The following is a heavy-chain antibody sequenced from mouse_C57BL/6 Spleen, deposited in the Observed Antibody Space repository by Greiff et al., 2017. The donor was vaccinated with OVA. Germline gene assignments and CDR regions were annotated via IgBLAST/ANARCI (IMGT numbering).Heavy chain of an antibody. CDR1: GFSLTSYG. Sequence: VKLQESGPGLVQPSQSLSITCTVSGFSLTSYGVHWVRQSPGKGLEWLGVIWSGGSTDYNAAFISRLSISKDNSKSQVFFKMNSLQADDTAIYYCARNYYGSSGGFAYWGQGTLVTVSA. CDR2: IWSGGST. V-gene: IGHV2-2*01. CDR3: ARNYYGSSGGFAY. J-gene: IGHJ3*01. D-gene: IGHD1-1*01.